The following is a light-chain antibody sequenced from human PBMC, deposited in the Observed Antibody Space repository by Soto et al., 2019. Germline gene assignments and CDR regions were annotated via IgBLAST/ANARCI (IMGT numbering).Light chain of an antibody. CDR2: DVS. CDR3: QQYKDYVYA. CDR1: QGISSD. Sequence: AIQLTQSPSFLSASVVDSVTITCRASQGISSDLAWYQQKPGKAPKLLISDVSTLERGVPSRFSGSGSATEFTLTISGLQPDDFATYYCQQYKDYVYAFGQGTKVDIK. J-gene: IGKJ2*01. V-gene: IGKV1D-13*01.